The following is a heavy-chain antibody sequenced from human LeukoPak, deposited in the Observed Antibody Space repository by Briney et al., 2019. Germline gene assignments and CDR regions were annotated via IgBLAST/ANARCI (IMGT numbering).Heavy chain of an antibody. CDR3: VYYYGSGSVEY. D-gene: IGHD3-10*01. V-gene: IGHV4-39*01. CDR1: GGSITSSNYY. Sequence: SETLSLTCTVSGGSITSSNYYWGWIRQPPGKGLEWIGSFYYSGSTKYNPSLKSRVTISVDTSKNQFSLKLSSVTAADTAVYYCVYYYGSGSVEYWGQGTLVTVSS. J-gene: IGHJ4*02. CDR2: FYYSGST.